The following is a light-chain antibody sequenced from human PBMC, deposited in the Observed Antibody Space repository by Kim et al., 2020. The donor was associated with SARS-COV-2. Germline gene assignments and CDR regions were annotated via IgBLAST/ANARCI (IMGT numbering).Light chain of an antibody. J-gene: IGKJ2*01. V-gene: IGKV3-15*01. CDR2: GAS. CDR3: QQYDDWPYT. CDR1: QSVSSN. Sequence: EIVMTQSPATLSVSPGERATLSCRASQSVSSNLAWYQQKPGQAPRLLIYGASTRATGGPATFSGSGSGTEFTLTISSLQSEDFAVYYCQQYDDWPYTIGQGTKLEI.